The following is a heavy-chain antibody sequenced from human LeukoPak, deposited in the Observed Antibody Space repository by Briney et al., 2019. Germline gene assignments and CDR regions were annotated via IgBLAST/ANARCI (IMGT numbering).Heavy chain of an antibody. D-gene: IGHD3-22*01. CDR3: ATGYYYDSSGYYSTDYYFDY. V-gene: IGHV3-33*01. J-gene: IGHJ4*02. Sequence: GGSLRLSCAASGFIFSSYGMHWVRQAPGKGLEWVEVIWYDGSNKYYADSVKGRFTISRDNSKNTLYLQMNSLRAEDTAVYYCATGYYYDSSGYYSTDYYFDYWGQGTLVTVSS. CDR1: GFIFSSYG. CDR2: IWYDGSNK.